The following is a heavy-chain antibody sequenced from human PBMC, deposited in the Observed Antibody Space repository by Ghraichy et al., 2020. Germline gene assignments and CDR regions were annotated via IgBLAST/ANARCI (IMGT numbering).Heavy chain of an antibody. V-gene: IGHV3-7*01. Sequence: LSLTCAASGFTFSSFWMYWVRQAPGKGLEWVANINTDGSGKYYVDSVKGRFTISRDNAKNSLFLLMNSPRVEDTAVYYCASNRWGWGQGTLVTVSS. CDR2: INTDGSGK. D-gene: IGHD2/OR15-2a*01. CDR1: GFTFSSFW. J-gene: IGHJ4*02. CDR3: ASNRWG.